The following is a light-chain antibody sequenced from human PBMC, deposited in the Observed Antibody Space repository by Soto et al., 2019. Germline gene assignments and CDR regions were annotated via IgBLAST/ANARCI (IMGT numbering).Light chain of an antibody. V-gene: IGLV1-47*01. CDR3: AAWDDSLSGYV. Sequence: SALTQPPSASGTPGQRVTISCSGSSSNIVSNYVYWYQQLPGTAPKLLIYRNNQRPSGVPDRFSGSKSGTSASLAISGLRSEDEADYYCAAWDDSLSGYVFGTGTRSPS. J-gene: IGLJ1*01. CDR1: SSNIVSNY. CDR2: RNN.